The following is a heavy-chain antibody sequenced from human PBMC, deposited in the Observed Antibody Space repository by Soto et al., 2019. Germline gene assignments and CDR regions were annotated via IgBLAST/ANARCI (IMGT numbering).Heavy chain of an antibody. D-gene: IGHD3-16*01. CDR1: NDSINSYY. CDR3: VRELSRGWFDP. CDR2: SYFSGGT. Sequence: SETLSLTCTVSNDSINSYYWSWIRQPPGKGLEWIGYSYFSGGTEYNPSLKGQVTISVDRSRNQFSLKLTSVTAADTAVYYCVRELSRGWFDPWGQGTLVTVSS. V-gene: IGHV4-59*01. J-gene: IGHJ5*02.